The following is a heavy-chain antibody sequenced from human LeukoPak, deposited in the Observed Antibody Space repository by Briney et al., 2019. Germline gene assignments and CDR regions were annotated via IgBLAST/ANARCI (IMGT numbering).Heavy chain of an antibody. Sequence: ASVKVSCKASGYTFTSYYMHWVRQAPGQGLELMGIINPSGGSTSYAQKFQGRVTMTRDTSTSTVYMELSSLRSEDTAVYYCARRTTYYYDSSGYYLGTPVGYWGQGTLVTVSS. V-gene: IGHV1-46*01. J-gene: IGHJ4*02. CDR3: ARRTTYYYDSSGYYLGTPVGY. D-gene: IGHD3-22*01. CDR2: INPSGGST. CDR1: GYTFTSYY.